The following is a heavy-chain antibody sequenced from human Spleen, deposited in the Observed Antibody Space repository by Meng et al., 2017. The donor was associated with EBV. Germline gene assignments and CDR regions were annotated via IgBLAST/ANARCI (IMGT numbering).Heavy chain of an antibody. CDR1: GGTFSSYA. CDR3: ARGEQTEVWFDP. V-gene: IGHV1-69*06. J-gene: IGHJ5*02. Sequence: QVQLVESGAEVKKPGSAVKVSCKASGGTFSSYASSWVRQAPGQGLEWMGGIIPIFGTANYAQKFQGRVTITADKSTSTAYMELSSLRSEDTAVYYCARGEQTEVWFDPWGQGTLVTVSS. CDR2: IIPIFGTA. D-gene: IGHD1/OR15-1a*01.